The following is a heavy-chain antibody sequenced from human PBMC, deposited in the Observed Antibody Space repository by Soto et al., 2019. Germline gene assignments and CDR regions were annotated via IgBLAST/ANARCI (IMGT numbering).Heavy chain of an antibody. Sequence: EVQLVESGGGLVQPGGSLKLSCAASGFTFSGSAMHWVRQSSGRGLEWVGRIRSRANGYATAYAASVTGRFTVSRDDSKNTTYLEMNSLKTEDTAIYYCTRHRIIWANHMTTVISNGGFDIWGQGTMVTVSS. D-gene: IGHD4-4*01. CDR1: GFTFSGSA. CDR3: TRHRIIWANHMTTVISNGGFDI. CDR2: IRSRANGYAT. J-gene: IGHJ3*02. V-gene: IGHV3-73*02.